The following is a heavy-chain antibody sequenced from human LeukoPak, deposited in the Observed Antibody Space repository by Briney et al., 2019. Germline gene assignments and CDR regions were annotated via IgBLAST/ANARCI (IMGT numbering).Heavy chain of an antibody. Sequence: SETLSLTCTVSGGSISTYYWSWIRQPAGKGLEWIGRSYTSGSSNYNPSLKSRVTISVDKSKNQFSLKLSPVTAADTAVYYCASRSVSGFDYWGQGTLVTVSS. V-gene: IGHV4-4*07. CDR1: GGSISTYY. CDR3: ASRSVSGFDY. D-gene: IGHD6-19*01. CDR2: SYTSGSS. J-gene: IGHJ4*02.